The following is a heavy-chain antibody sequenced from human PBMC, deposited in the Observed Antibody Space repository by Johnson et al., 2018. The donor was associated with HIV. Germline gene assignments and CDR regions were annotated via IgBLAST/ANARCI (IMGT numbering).Heavy chain of an antibody. Sequence: VQLVESGGGVVQPGRSLRLSCAASGFTFSSYDMHWVRQATGKGLEWVSAIGTAGDTYYPGSVKGRFTISRENAKNSLYLQMNSLRAEDTAVYYCARDHSRDEAFDIWGQGTMVTVSS. CDR3: ARDHSRDEAFDI. V-gene: IGHV3-13*01. CDR1: GFTFSSYD. J-gene: IGHJ3*02. CDR2: IGTAGDT. D-gene: IGHD5-24*01.